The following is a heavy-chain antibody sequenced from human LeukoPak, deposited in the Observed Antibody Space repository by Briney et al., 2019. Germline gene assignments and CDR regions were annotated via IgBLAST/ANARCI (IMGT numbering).Heavy chain of an antibody. CDR2: IYYSGST. D-gene: IGHD2-2*01. CDR1: GFTFSSYW. Sequence: PGGSLRLSCAGSGFTFSSYWMSWVRQAPGKGLEWIGSIYYSGSTYYNPSLKSRVTISVDTSKNQFSLKLSSVTAADTAVYYCARVPLCSSTSCPYYFDYWGQGTLVTVSS. V-gene: IGHV4-39*07. J-gene: IGHJ4*02. CDR3: ARVPLCSSTSCPYYFDY.